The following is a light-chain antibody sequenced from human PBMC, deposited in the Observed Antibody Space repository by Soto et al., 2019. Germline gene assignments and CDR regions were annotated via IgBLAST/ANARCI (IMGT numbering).Light chain of an antibody. J-gene: IGLJ2*01. CDR2: EVT. Sequence: QSALTQPPSASGDLGQSVTISCTGTSSDVGGYNYVSWHQQHPGKAPKVMIYEVTKRPPGVPDRFSGSKSGNTAALPVSGLQAEDEDDYYCSSFAGGGNPVLLGGGTKLTV. CDR3: SSFAGGGNPVL. CDR1: SSDVGGYNY. V-gene: IGLV2-8*01.